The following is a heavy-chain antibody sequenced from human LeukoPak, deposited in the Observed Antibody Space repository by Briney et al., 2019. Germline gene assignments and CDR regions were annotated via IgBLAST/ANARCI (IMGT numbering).Heavy chain of an antibody. Sequence: ASETLSLTCTVSGASISSYYWSWVRQAPGKGLEWVSVIYSGGSTYYADSVKGRFTISRDNSKNTLYLQMNSLRAEDTAVYYCARGAYYDILTGPYFDYWGQGTLVTVSS. CDR2: IYSGGST. J-gene: IGHJ4*02. V-gene: IGHV3-53*01. CDR3: ARGAYYDILTGPYFDY. D-gene: IGHD3-9*01. CDR1: GASISSYY.